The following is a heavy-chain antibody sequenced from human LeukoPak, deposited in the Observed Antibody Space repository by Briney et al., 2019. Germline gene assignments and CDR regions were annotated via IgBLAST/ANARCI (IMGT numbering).Heavy chain of an antibody. CDR2: ISPSGDIT. CDR3: AKDHAWLRFGE. V-gene: IGHV3-23*01. Sequence: PGGSLRLSCAASGFTFSNHGMNWVRQAPGKGLEWVAGISPSGDITYYADSVKGRFTISRDTSKNTLYLEVIGLTAEDTAVYYCAKDHAWLRFGEWSQGTLVTVSS. CDR1: GFTFSNHG. D-gene: IGHD3-10*01. J-gene: IGHJ4*02.